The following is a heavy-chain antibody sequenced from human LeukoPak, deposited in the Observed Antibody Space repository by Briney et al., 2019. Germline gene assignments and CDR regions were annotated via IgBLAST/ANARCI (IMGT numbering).Heavy chain of an antibody. CDR3: ARARRYRSSWYHDY. D-gene: IGHD6-13*01. V-gene: IGHV3-74*01. CDR1: GFTFSSYW. Sequence: GGSLRLPCAPSGFTFSSYWMHWVRQAPGKGLVWVSRINSDGSSTSYAVSVKGRFTISRDNANNSLYLQMNSLRDEDTAVYYCARARRYRSSWYHDYWGQGSLVTVSS. J-gene: IGHJ4*02. CDR2: INSDGSST.